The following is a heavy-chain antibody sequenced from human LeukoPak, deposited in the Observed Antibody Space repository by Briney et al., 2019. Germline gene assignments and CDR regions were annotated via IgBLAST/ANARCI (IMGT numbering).Heavy chain of an antibody. V-gene: IGHV3-48*02. Sequence: GGSLRLSCAASGFTFSSDSMSWVRQAPGKGLEWVSYISSSGAAIYYADSVKGRFTISRDNAKNSLFLQMISLRDEDTAVYYCARNKWASYWGQGTLVTVSS. J-gene: IGHJ4*02. CDR3: ARNKWASY. D-gene: IGHD2-8*01. CDR2: ISSSGAAI. CDR1: GFTFSSDS.